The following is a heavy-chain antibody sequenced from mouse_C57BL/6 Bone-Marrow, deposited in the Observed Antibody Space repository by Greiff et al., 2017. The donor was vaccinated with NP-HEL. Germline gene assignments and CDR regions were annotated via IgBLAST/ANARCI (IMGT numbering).Heavy chain of an antibody. Sequence: EVKVVESGAELVRPGASVKLSCTASGFTFTDYYMHWVKQRPEQGLEWIGRIDPEDGDTEYAPKFQGKATMTADTSSNTAYLQLSSLTSEDTAVYYCSPVTAADYWGQGTTLTVSS. D-gene: IGHD1-2*01. J-gene: IGHJ2*01. V-gene: IGHV14-1*01. CDR1: GFTFTDYY. CDR3: SPVTAADY. CDR2: IDPEDGDT.